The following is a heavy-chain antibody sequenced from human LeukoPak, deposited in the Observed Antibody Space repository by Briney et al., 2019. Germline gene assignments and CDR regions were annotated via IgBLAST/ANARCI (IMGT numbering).Heavy chain of an antibody. J-gene: IGHJ4*02. CDR1: GFTFSTYV. D-gene: IGHD3-3*01. CDR2: ISVGAEYI. V-gene: IGHV3-23*01. CDR3: ASGPPFLKYFEY. Sequence: GGSLRLSCDASGFTFSTYVMNWFRQAPGKGLEWVSTISVGAEYIFYADSVKGRFTISRDDSNNALYLQMHSLRAEDTALYYCASGPPFLKYFEYWGQGTLVTVSS.